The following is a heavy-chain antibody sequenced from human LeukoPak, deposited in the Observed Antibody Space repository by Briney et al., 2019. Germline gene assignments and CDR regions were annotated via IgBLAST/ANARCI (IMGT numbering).Heavy chain of an antibody. J-gene: IGHJ4*02. CDR3: AKEDVDTAMVRLGFDY. Sequence: GGSLRLSCAASGFTFSSYSMNWVRQAPGKGLEWVSYISSSSSTIYYADSVKGRFTISRDNAKNTLYLQMNSLRAEDTAVYYCAKEDVDTAMVRLGFDYWGQGTLVTVSS. D-gene: IGHD5-18*01. V-gene: IGHV3-48*04. CDR2: ISSSSSTI. CDR1: GFTFSSYS.